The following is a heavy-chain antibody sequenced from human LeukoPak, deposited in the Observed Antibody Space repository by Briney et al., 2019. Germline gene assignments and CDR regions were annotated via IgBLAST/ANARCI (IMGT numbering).Heavy chain of an antibody. Sequence: QPGVSPRLSCAASGINFRTSGMHWVRQAPGKGLEWVTFIQNDGSDKYYAASVKGRFTISRDNSKNTVYLHMNSLRADDTALYYCAREGGRAAAGRFDYWGQGTLVTVSS. CDR3: AREGGRAAAGRFDY. J-gene: IGHJ4*02. CDR2: IQNDGSDK. V-gene: IGHV3-30*02. CDR1: GINFRTSG. D-gene: IGHD6-13*01.